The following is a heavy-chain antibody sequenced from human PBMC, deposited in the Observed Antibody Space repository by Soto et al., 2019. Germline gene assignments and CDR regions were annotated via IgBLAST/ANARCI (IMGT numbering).Heavy chain of an antibody. V-gene: IGHV4-59*01. CDR3: PRDQAGYYLAY. CDR1: NGSIFNYY. CDR2: IYYSGTT. D-gene: IGHD2-2*03. J-gene: IGHJ4*02. Sequence: ASETLSLTCTVSNGSIFNYYWSWIRQSPGKGLEWIGYIYYSGTTNYNPSLKSRVTMSVDTSKNQFSLKLSSVTAADSAVYLCPRDQAGYYLAYWGQGTVVTVSS.